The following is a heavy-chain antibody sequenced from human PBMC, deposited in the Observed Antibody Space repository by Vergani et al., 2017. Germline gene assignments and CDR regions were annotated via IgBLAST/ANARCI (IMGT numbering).Heavy chain of an antibody. J-gene: IGHJ4*02. CDR2: IYYSGST. CDR1: GGSISSYY. V-gene: IGHV4-59*01. Sequence: QVQLQESGPGLVKPSETLSLTCTVSGGSISSYYWSWIRQPPGNGLEWIGYIYYSGSTNYNPSLKSRVTISVDTSKNQFSLKLSSVTAADTAVYYCARGGTQGTDFDYWGQGTLVTVSS. CDR3: ARGGTQGTDFDY.